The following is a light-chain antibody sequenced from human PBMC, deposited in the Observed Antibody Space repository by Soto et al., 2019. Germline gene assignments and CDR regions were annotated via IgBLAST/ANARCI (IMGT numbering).Light chain of an antibody. CDR2: GAS. Sequence: EIVMTQSPVTLSVSPGERATLSCRASQSVSSNLAWYQQKPGQAPRLLIYGASSRATDIPGRFSGSGSGTEFTLTISSLQSEDFAVYYCQQYNNWPRTFGQGTKVDIK. CDR3: QQYNNWPRT. CDR1: QSVSSN. J-gene: IGKJ1*01. V-gene: IGKV3-15*01.